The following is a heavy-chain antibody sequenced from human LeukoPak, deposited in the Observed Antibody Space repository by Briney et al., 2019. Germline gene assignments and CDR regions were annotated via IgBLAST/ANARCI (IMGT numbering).Heavy chain of an antibody. V-gene: IGHV4-31*03. CDR3: ARDPRYYDSSGLMS. Sequence: PSQTLSLTCTVSGGSISIGGYYWSWIRQHPGKGLEWIGYIYYSGSTYYNPSLKSRVTISVDTSKNQFSLKLSSVTAADTAVYYCARDPRYYDSSGLMSWGQGTLVTVSS. D-gene: IGHD3-22*01. J-gene: IGHJ5*02. CDR1: GGSISIGGYY. CDR2: IYYSGST.